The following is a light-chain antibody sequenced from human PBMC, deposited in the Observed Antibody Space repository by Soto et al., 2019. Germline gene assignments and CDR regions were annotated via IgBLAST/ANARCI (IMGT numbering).Light chain of an antibody. CDR3: QQYDNSPLT. CDR1: QSVSSY. CDR2: GAS. Sequence: EIVLTQSPGTLSLSPGDRATLSCRASQSVSSYLAWYQQKPGQAPRLLIYGASSRATGIPDRFNGGGSGTDFTLTISRLEPEDFAVYYCQQYDNSPLTFGGGTKVDIK. J-gene: IGKJ4*01. V-gene: IGKV3-20*01.